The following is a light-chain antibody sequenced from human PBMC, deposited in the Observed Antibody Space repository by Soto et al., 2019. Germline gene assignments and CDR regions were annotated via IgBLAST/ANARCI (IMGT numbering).Light chain of an antibody. CDR2: SNY. J-gene: IGLJ2*01. CDR1: SSNIGSNT. CDR3: AAWDDSLHGPV. Sequence: QSVLTQPLSASGTPGQGVTISCSGSSSNIGSNTVNWYQHLPGTAPKLLIFSNYQRPSGVPDRFSGSKSGTSASLAISRLQSEDEADYFCAAWDDSLHGPVFGGGTNVTVL. V-gene: IGLV1-44*01.